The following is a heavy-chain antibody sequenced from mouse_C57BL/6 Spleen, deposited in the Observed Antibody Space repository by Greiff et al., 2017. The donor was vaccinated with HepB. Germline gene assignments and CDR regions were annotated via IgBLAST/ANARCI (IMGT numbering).Heavy chain of an antibody. CDR3: AREGYSNLYYAMDY. J-gene: IGHJ4*01. CDR1: GFTFSSYA. D-gene: IGHD2-5*01. Sequence: DVKLVESGGGLVKPGGSLKLSCAASGFTFSSYAMSWVRQTPEKRLEWVATISDGGSYTYYPDNVKGRFTISRDNAKNNLYLQMSHLKSEDTAMYYCAREGYSNLYYAMDYWGQGTSVTVSS. V-gene: IGHV5-4*01. CDR2: ISDGGSYT.